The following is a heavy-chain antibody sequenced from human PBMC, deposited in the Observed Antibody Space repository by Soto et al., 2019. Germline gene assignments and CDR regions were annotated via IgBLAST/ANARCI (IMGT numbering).Heavy chain of an antibody. Sequence: PSETLSLTCTVSGGSISSTDYYWGWIRQPPGKGLEWIGSIYYSGKNFYNPSLKSRVTISVDTSKNQFSLRVSSVTAADTAVYYCAIQGYYTTTIIQPPSRFWGEGTLVTVSS. V-gene: IGHV4-39*01. CDR3: AIQGYYTTTIIQPPSRF. CDR1: GGSISSTDYY. D-gene: IGHD3-3*01. J-gene: IGHJ4*02. CDR2: IYYSGKN.